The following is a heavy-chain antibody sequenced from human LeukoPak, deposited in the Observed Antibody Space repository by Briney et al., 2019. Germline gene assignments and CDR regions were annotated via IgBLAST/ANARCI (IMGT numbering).Heavy chain of an antibody. CDR1: GFTFSTYS. Sequence: GGSLRLSCAASGFTFSTYSMTWVRQAPGKGLEWVSSIYNSGSRTFYGDSVKGRFTVSRDKSKNTLYLQMNSLRAEDTAVYYCAKDVAPDSGWDLDYWGQGTLVTVSS. V-gene: IGHV3-23*05. CDR3: AKDVAPDSGWDLDY. J-gene: IGHJ4*02. D-gene: IGHD6-19*01. CDR2: IYNSGSRT.